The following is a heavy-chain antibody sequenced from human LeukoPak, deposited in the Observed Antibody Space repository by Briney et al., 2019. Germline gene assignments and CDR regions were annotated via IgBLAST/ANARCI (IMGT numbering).Heavy chain of an antibody. V-gene: IGHV5-51*01. D-gene: IGHD1-26*01. CDR3: ARRWRIVGAEVAFDI. CDR2: IYPGDSDT. J-gene: IGHJ3*02. Sequence: ESLKISCKGSGYILTTYWIGWVRQMPGKGLGWMGIIYPGDSDTRYSPSFQGQVTISADKSISTAYLQWSSLKASDTAMYYCARRWRIVGAEVAFDIWGQGTMVTVSS. CDR1: GYILTTYW.